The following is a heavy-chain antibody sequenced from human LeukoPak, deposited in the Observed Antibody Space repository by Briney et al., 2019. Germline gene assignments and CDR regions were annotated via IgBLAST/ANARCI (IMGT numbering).Heavy chain of an antibody. CDR2: INHSGST. CDR3: AGKPYYDSSGYYYEDAFDI. J-gene: IGHJ3*02. D-gene: IGHD3-22*01. Sequence: PSETLSLTCAVYGGSFSGYYWSWIRQPPGKGLEWIGEINHSGSTNYNPSLKSRVTISVDTSKNQFSLKLSSVTAADTAVYYCAGKPYYDSSGYYYEDAFDIWGQGTMVTVSS. CDR1: GGSFSGYY. V-gene: IGHV4-34*01.